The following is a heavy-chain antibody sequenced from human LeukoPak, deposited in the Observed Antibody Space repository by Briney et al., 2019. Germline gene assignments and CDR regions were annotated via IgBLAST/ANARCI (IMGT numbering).Heavy chain of an antibody. V-gene: IGHV4-30-2*01. CDR1: GGSISSGGYS. J-gene: IGHJ4*02. D-gene: IGHD3-22*01. CDR3: ARGQRSVGPYCYDSSGYFDY. Sequence: SQTLSLTCAVSGGSISSGGYSWSWIRQPPGKGLEWIGYIYHSGSTYYNPSLKSRVTISVDRSKNQFSLKLSSVTAADTAVYYCARGQRSVGPYCYDSSGYFDYWGQGTLVTVSS. CDR2: IYHSGST.